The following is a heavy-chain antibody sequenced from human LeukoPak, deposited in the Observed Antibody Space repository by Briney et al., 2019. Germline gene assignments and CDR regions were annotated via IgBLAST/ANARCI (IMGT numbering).Heavy chain of an antibody. V-gene: IGHV1-24*01. CDR2: FDPEDGET. D-gene: IGHD2-15*01. CDR1: GYTLTELS. Sequence: GASVKVSCKVSGYTLTELSMHWVRQAPGKGLEWMGGFDPEDGETIYAQKVQGRVTMTTDTSTSTAYMELRSLRSDDTAVYYCARDAPLYCSGGSCYRWGEVDYWGQGTLVTVSS. CDR3: ARDAPLYCSGGSCYRWGEVDY. J-gene: IGHJ4*02.